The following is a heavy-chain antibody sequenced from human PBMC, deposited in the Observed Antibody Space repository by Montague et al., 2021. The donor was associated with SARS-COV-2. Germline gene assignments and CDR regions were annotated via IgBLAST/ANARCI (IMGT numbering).Heavy chain of an antibody. CDR1: GGSISRYF. CDR2: VHDIESS. D-gene: IGHD3-16*01. V-gene: IGHV4-59*01. Sequence: SETLSLTCIVSGGSISRYFWNWIRQTPGKGLEWMGYVHDIESSIYNPPLQSRITILLDTPKNQFSLRLNAVTAADTAVYYCARVTLGGRDGRTRQYDGLDAWGQGSLVTVSS. CDR3: ARVTLGGRDGRTRQYDGLDA. J-gene: IGHJ5*02.